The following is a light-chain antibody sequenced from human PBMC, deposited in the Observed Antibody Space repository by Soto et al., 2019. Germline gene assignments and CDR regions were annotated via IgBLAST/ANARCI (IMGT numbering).Light chain of an antibody. CDR1: QSVLYSSNNKNY. CDR3: QQYYSTPRT. V-gene: IGKV4-1*01. CDR2: WAP. Sequence: DIVMTQSPDSLAVSLGERATINCKSSQSVLYSSNNKNYLAWYQQKPGQSPKLLIYWAPTRESGVPDRFSGSGSGTDFTLTISSLQAEDVAVYYCQQYYSTPRTFGQGTKVEIK. J-gene: IGKJ1*01.